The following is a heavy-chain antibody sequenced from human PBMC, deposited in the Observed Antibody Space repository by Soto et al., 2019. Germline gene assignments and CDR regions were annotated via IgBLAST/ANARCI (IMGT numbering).Heavy chain of an antibody. V-gene: IGHV4-59*01. CDR1: GGSISSSS. CDR2: IYNNGRT. J-gene: IGHJ4*02. D-gene: IGHD2-2*01. CDR3: ARARFCTSTSCYHYFDF. Sequence: TSETLSLTCTVSGGSISSSSWSWIRQPPGRGLEWIGYIYNNGRTDYNPSLKSRVTISVDTSKNHFSLKLSSVTPADTAVYYCARARFCTSTSCYHYFDFWGQGTQVTVSS.